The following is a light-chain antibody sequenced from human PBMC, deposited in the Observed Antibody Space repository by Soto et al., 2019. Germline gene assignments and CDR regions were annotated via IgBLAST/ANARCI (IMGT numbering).Light chain of an antibody. J-gene: IGLJ1*01. V-gene: IGLV2-14*01. CDR2: EVT. CDR3: SSHTSGSTRV. Sequence: QSVLTQPASVSGSPGQSIAISWTGTFSDVGGYDYVSWYQQHPDKAPKLMIYEVTKRPSGVSNRFSGSKSGNTASLTISGLQPEDEADYYCSSHTSGSTRVFGSGTNVTVL. CDR1: FSDVGGYDY.